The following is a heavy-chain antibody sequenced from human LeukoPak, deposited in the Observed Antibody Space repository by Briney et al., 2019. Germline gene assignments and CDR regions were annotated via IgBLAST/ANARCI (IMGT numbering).Heavy chain of an antibody. Sequence: ASVKVSCKASGYTFTNFDINWVRQATGQGLEWMGWMNPNSGNTGYAQKFQGRVTMTRNTSISTAYMELSSLRSEDTAVYYCARAGGYCGRISCPYYFDYWGQGSLVAVSS. CDR1: GYTFTNFD. J-gene: IGHJ4*02. D-gene: IGHD2-15*01. CDR3: ARAGGYCGRISCPYYFDY. CDR2: MNPNSGNT. V-gene: IGHV1-8*01.